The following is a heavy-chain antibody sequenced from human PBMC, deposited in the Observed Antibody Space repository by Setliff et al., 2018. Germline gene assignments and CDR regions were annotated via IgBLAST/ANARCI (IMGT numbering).Heavy chain of an antibody. CDR1: GGTFSSYA. CDR3: ARDAWGYDRFYYYYYMDV. Sequence: SVKVSCKASGGTFSSYAISWVRQAPGQGLEWMGGIIPILGIANYAQKFQGRVTITADKSTSTAYMELSSLRSEDTAVYYCARDAWGYDRFYYYYYMDVWGKGTTVTVSS. CDR2: IIPILGIA. D-gene: IGHD5-12*01. V-gene: IGHV1-69*10. J-gene: IGHJ6*03.